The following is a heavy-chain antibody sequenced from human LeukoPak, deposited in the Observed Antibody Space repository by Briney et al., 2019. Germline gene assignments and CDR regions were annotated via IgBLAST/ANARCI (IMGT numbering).Heavy chain of an antibody. CDR1: GFTFSSYA. CDR2: ISGSGGNT. J-gene: IGHJ4*02. D-gene: IGHD4-11*01. Sequence: QPGGSLRLSCAASGFTFSSYAMSWVRQVPGKGLEWVSGISGSGGNTHSADPVKGRFTISRDNSKNTLYLQMNSLRAEDTAVYYCAKATVTTFADYFDYWGQGTLVTVSS. V-gene: IGHV3-23*01. CDR3: AKATVTTFADYFDY.